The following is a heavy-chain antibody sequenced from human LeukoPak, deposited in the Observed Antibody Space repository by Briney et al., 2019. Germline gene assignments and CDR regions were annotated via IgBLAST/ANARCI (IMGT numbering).Heavy chain of an antibody. Sequence: SETLSLTCTVSGGSLSSYYWSWIRQPPGKGLEWIGYIYYSGSTNYNPSLKSRVTISVDTSKNQFSLKLSSVTAADTAVYYCAREGLRFPLDYWGQGTLVTVSS. J-gene: IGHJ4*02. D-gene: IGHD3-3*01. V-gene: IGHV4-59*12. CDR1: GGSLSSYY. CDR2: IYYSGST. CDR3: AREGLRFPLDY.